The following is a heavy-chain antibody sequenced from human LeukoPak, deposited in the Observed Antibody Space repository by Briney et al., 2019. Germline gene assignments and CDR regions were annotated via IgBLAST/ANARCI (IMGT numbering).Heavy chain of an antibody. CDR3: AFGTYYYDSSGYQGVYYYGMNV. V-gene: IGHV1-58*02. CDR2: IVVGSGNT. D-gene: IGHD3-22*01. Sequence: EASVKVSCKASGFTFTSSAMQWVRQARGQRLEWIGWIVVGSGNTNYAQKFQERVTITRDMSTSTAYMELSSLRSEDTAVYYCAFGTYYYDSSGYQGVYYYGMNVWGQGTTVTVSS. J-gene: IGHJ6*02. CDR1: GFTFTSSA.